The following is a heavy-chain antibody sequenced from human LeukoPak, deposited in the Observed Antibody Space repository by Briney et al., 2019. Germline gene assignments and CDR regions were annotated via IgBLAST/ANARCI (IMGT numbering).Heavy chain of an antibody. CDR2: IYHNGNT. Sequence: SETLSLTCSVSGDSIRGGAYYWGWIRQHPGKGLEWVGYIYHNGNTYYNPSLKSRVTISVDTSKNQFSLKLSSVTAADTAVYYCARVERSRLRVHKPYYFDYWGQGTLVTVSS. V-gene: IGHV4-31*03. CDR1: GDSIRGGAYY. D-gene: IGHD1-1*01. CDR3: ARVERSRLRVHKPYYFDY. J-gene: IGHJ4*02.